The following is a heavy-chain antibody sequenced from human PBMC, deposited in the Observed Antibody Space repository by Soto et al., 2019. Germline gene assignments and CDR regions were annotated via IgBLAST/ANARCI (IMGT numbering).Heavy chain of an antibody. V-gene: IGHV3-48*02. CDR1: GFIFSDYT. Sequence: EVQLVESGGDLVQPGGSLRLSCAASGFIFSDYTMTWVRQAPGRGLEFVSHISSSGGAIFYAESVKGRFTVSRDNAKNSLYLQMNSLRDEDTAVDFCARDHGGSIWFVGVYYFFGMDVWGQGTAVTVSS. CDR2: ISSSGGAI. CDR3: ARDHGGSIWFVGVYYFFGMDV. J-gene: IGHJ6*02. D-gene: IGHD6-13*01.